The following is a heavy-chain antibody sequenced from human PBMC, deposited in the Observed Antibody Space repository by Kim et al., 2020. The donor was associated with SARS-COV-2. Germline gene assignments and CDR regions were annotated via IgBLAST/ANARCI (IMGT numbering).Heavy chain of an antibody. D-gene: IGHD3-3*01. CDR2: ISWNSGSI. V-gene: IGHV3-9*01. CDR3: AKQRARGYYDFWSGSIGGVSFDY. CDR1: GFTFGDYA. Sequence: GGSLRLSCAASGFTFGDYAMHWVRQAPGKGLEWVSGISWNSGSIGYADCVKGRFTISRDNAKNSLYLQMNSLRAEDTALYYCAKQRARGYYDFWSGSIGGVSFDYWGQGTLVTVSS. J-gene: IGHJ4*02.